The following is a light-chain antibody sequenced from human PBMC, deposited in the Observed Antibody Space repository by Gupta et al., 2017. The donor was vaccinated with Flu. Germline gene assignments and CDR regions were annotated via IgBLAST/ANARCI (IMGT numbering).Light chain of an antibody. CDR3: AAWDDSRNGRV. CDR2: NNN. J-gene: IGLJ3*02. CDR1: SSNIGSNI. Sequence: RVTICCCGSSSNIGSNIVNCYHQPPATAPNLLIYNNNRRPSGVPDRFSGSKSGTSASLAISGLQSEDEADYYCAAWDDSRNGRVFGGGTKLTVL. V-gene: IGLV1-44*01.